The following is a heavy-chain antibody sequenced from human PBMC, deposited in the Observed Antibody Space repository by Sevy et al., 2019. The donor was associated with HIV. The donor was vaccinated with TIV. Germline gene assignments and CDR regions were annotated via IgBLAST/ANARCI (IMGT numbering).Heavy chain of an antibody. V-gene: IGHV3-23*01. J-gene: IGHJ5*02. Sequence: GGSLRLSCAASGFTFSSYAMSWVRQAPGKGLEWVSAISGSGGSTYYADSVKGRFTISRDNSKNTLYLQRNSLRAEETAVYYCANSGYCSSTSCYVDWFDPWGQGTLVTVSS. CDR3: ANSGYCSSTSCYVDWFDP. CDR2: ISGSGGST. D-gene: IGHD2-2*01. CDR1: GFTFSSYA.